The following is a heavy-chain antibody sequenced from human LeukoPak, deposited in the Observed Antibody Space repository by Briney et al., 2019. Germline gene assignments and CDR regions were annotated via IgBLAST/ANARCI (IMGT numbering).Heavy chain of an antibody. J-gene: IGHJ4*02. CDR3: AKSSKSIAAADRFDY. CDR1: GFTFSSYA. V-gene: IGHV3-23*01. CDR2: ISGSGGST. D-gene: IGHD6-13*01. Sequence: PGRSLRLSCAASGFTFSSYAMSWVRQAPGKGLEWVSAISGSGGSTYYADSVKGRFTISRDNSKNTLYLQMNSLRAEDTAVYYCAKSSKSIAAADRFDYWGQGTLVTVSS.